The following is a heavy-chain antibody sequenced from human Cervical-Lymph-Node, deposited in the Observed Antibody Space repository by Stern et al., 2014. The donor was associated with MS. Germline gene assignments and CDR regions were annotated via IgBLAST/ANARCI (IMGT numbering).Heavy chain of an antibody. J-gene: IGHJ4*02. CDR1: GDSISSYTHY. Sequence: QVQLQESGPGLVKPSETLSLTCAVSGDSISSYTHYWAWIRQPPGKGLEWIGSVYYSGATYYNPSLKRPVTISVDTSKNHFSLGLTSVTAADTAVYYCAKHACTGAACPFDLWGQGTLVTVSS. D-gene: IGHD2-8*02. V-gene: IGHV4-39*01. CDR3: AKHACTGAACPFDL. CDR2: VYYSGAT.